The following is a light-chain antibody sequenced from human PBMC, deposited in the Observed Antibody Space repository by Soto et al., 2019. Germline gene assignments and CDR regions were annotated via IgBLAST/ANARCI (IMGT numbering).Light chain of an antibody. CDR2: GAS. J-gene: IGKJ5*01. V-gene: IGKV3-20*01. CDR1: QSVTSN. Sequence: EIVMTQSPSTLSVSPGDRATLSCRASQSVTSNLAWYQQKPGQAPRLLIYGASTRATGVPDRISGSESGTDFTLTISRLEPEDFAVYYCQQYGSLPTFGQGTRLEIK. CDR3: QQYGSLPT.